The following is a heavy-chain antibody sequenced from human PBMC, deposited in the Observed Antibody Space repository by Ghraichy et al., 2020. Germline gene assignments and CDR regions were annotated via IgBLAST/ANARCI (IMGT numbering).Heavy chain of an antibody. CDR3: LRGHSYDDFTVD. CDR2: ISGSSSSI. J-gene: IGHJ4*02. Sequence: GGSLRLSCAASGFTFSTYSMNWVRQAPGKGLEWISYISGSSSSIHYIDSVKGRFTISRDNAKNSLYLQMNSLRAEDTAVYFCLRGHSYDDFTVDLGQGTLVTVSS. V-gene: IGHV3-48*01. D-gene: IGHD4-17*01. CDR1: GFTFSTYS.